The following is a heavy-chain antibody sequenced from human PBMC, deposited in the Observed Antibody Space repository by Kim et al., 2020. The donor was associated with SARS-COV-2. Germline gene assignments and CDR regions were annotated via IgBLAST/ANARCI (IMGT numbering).Heavy chain of an antibody. CDR3: ARDAWGYYYDSSGYYYLGMDV. D-gene: IGHD3-22*01. Sequence: ASVKVSCKASGYTFTSYGISWVRQAPGQGLEWMGWISAYNGNTNYAQKLQGRVTMTTDTSTSTAYMELRSLRSDDTAVYYCARDAWGYYYDSSGYYYLGMDVWGQGTTVTVSS. CDR2: ISAYNGNT. V-gene: IGHV1-18*01. CDR1: GYTFTSYG. J-gene: IGHJ6*02.